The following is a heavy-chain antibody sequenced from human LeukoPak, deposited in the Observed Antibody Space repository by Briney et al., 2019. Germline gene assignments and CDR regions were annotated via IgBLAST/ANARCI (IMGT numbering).Heavy chain of an antibody. CDR3: AKHRGYSYGSLGMYV. V-gene: IGHV3-30*18. CDR1: GFTFSSYG. D-gene: IGHD5-18*01. CDR2: ISYDGSNK. Sequence: ARSLRLSCAASGFTFSSYGMHWVRQAPGKGLELVAVISYDGSNKYYADSVKGRFTISRDNPKNPLYLQMNSLSAEDTAVYYCAKHRGYSYGSLGMYVWGQGTTVTVSS. J-gene: IGHJ6*02.